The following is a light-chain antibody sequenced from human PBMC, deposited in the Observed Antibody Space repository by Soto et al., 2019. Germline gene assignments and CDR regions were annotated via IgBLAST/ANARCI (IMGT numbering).Light chain of an antibody. CDR3: SSYAGSARIL. CDR1: SSDVGRYNY. Sequence: QSVLTQPPSASGSPGQSVTISCTRTSSDVGRYNYVSWYQQHPDKAPTLIIYEVSKRPSGVPDRFSGSKSGNTASLTVSGLQADDEADYYCSSYAGSARILFGGGTKLTVL. J-gene: IGLJ2*01. CDR2: EVS. V-gene: IGLV2-8*01.